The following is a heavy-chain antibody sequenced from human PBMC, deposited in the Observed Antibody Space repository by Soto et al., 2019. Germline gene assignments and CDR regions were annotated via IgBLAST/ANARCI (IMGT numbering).Heavy chain of an antibody. J-gene: IGHJ2*01. CDR2: ISGGGDAA. CDR1: GFTFINYA. Sequence: EVQLLESGGALVQPGGSLRLSCAGSGFTFINYAMNWLRQAPGKGLEWVSSISGGGDAAFFPDAVRGRFTISRDSSKNTVSLQMNSLGVDETAVYYCARKLLGSTSRPTYWYFDLWGRGTLVTVSS. V-gene: IGHV3-23*01. CDR3: ARKLLGSTSRPTYWYFDL. D-gene: IGHD1-26*01.